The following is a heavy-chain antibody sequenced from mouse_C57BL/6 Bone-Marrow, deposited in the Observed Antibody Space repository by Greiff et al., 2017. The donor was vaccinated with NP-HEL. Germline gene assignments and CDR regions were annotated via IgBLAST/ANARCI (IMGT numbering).Heavy chain of an antibody. J-gene: IGHJ4*01. CDR1: YFAFMASA. V-gene: IGHV1-49*01. D-gene: IGHD2-1*01. CDR2: FTMYSDAT. CDR3: ARGYGNEALYAMDD. Sequence: LQQSGAELVRPGSSVKLSCKDSYFAFMASAMHWVKQRPGHGLEWIGSFTMYSDATEYGENFKGKATLTANTSSNTAYMELSSPTSEDSAVYYCARGYGNEALYAMDDWGQGTSVTVSS.